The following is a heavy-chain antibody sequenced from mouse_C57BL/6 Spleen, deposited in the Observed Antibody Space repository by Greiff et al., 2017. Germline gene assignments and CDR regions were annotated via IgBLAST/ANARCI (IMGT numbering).Heavy chain of an antibody. D-gene: IGHD2-1*01. Sequence: QVQLQQPGAELVKPGASVKVSCKASGYTFTSYWMHWVKQRPGQGLEWIGRIHPSDSDTNYNQKFKGKATLTVDKSSSTAYMQLSSLTSEDSAVYYCAIDVGYGNYEFAYWGQGTLVTVSA. CDR1: GYTFTSYW. J-gene: IGHJ3*01. CDR3: AIDVGYGNYEFAY. V-gene: IGHV1-74*01. CDR2: IHPSDSDT.